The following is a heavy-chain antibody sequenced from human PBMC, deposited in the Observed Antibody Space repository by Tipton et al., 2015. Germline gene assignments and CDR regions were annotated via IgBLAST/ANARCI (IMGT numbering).Heavy chain of an antibody. Sequence: SLRLSCAASGFTFDDYAMHWVRQAPGKGLEWVSGITWNSGTIDYADSVKGRFTMSRDNAKNLLYLQMNSLRAEDTAVYYCAREGSGWYGADYWGQGTLVTVSS. CDR1: GFTFDDYA. CDR3: AREGSGWYGADY. D-gene: IGHD6-19*01. V-gene: IGHV3-9*01. CDR2: ITWNSGTI. J-gene: IGHJ4*02.